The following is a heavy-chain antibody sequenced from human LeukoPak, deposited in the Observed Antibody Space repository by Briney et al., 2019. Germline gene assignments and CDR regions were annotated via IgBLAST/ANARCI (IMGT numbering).Heavy chain of an antibody. Sequence: GGSLRLSCAASGFIFRNHWMSWVRRVPGRALEWVAHIKQDGNEKHYVDSVEGRFTLSRDDSKNSLYLQMNSLRVDDSAVYYCARGPNYGDRVDYFDYWGQGTLVTVSS. V-gene: IGHV3-7*01. CDR3: ARGPNYGDRVDYFDY. CDR2: IKQDGNEK. CDR1: GFIFRNHW. D-gene: IGHD4-17*01. J-gene: IGHJ4*02.